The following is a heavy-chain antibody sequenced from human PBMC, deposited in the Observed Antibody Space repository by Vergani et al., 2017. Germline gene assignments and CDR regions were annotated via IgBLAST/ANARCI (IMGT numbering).Heavy chain of an antibody. CDR3: ARVGTSSNRDYFDY. CDR1: GYTFTDYF. J-gene: IGHJ4*02. V-gene: IGHV1-2*02. CDR2: INPNSGGT. D-gene: IGHD2-2*01. Sequence: QVQLVQSGAEVKKPGAPVKVSCKAFGYTFTDYFMHWVRQAPGQGLEWMGWINPNSGGTNYAQQFKGRVTMTRETSTSTAYMKLSNLRSDDTAVYYCARVGTSSNRDYFDYWGQGTLVTVSS.